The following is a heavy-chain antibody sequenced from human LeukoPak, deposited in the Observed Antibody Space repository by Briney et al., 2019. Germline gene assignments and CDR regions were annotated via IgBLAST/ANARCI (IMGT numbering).Heavy chain of an antibody. Sequence: PGGSLRLPCAASGFTFSSYAMSWVRQAPGKGLEWVSAISGSGGSTYYADSVKGRFTVSRDNSKNTLYLQVNSLRADDTAVYYCAKGRALEVVAAFNYWGQGTVVTVSS. J-gene: IGHJ4*02. CDR3: AKGRALEVVAAFNY. CDR2: ISGSGGST. CDR1: GFTFSSYA. D-gene: IGHD2-15*01. V-gene: IGHV3-23*01.